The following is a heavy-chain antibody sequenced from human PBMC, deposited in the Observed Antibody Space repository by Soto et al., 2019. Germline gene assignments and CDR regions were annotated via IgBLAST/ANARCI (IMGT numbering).Heavy chain of an antibody. D-gene: IGHD3-3*01. CDR3: SRQFYDFSSGYYLYYFDH. CDR1: GFPFGDHA. V-gene: IGHV3-49*03. J-gene: IGHJ4*01. Sequence: GGSLRLSCITSGFPFGDHAMGWFRQAPGRGLEWVGFIRSKSFGGTPEYAASVKGRVTISRDDSKSIAYLQMNSLKTEDTALYYCSRQFYDFSSGYYLYYFDHWGQGALVTVSS. CDR2: IRSKSFGGTP.